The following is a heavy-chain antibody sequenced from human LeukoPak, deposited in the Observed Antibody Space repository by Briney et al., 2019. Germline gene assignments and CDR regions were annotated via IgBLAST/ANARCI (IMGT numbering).Heavy chain of an antibody. V-gene: IGHV3-74*01. D-gene: IGHD6-19*01. J-gene: IGHJ4*02. CDR2: INTDGTVT. CDR1: LFTFSKYW. Sequence: TGGSLRLSCAASLFTFSKYWMLCVRHAPGKGLESVSRINTDGTVTTYADSVKGRFTVSRDTADNTMFLQMNSVRDEDTAVYYCATKQWLAPPPDSWGQGTPVTVSS. CDR3: ATKQWLAPPPDS.